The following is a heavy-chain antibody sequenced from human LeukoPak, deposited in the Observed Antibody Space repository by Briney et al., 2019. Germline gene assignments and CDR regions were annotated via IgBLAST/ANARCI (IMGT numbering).Heavy chain of an antibody. Sequence: GGSLRLSCAASGFTFSDYYMSWIRQAPGKGLEWVSYISTTATTIYYADFVKGRFTISRDNAKNSLYLQMNSLSSEDTAVYYCARVLDGSNDCWGQGTLVTVSS. CDR1: GFTFSDYY. CDR3: ARVLDGSNDC. J-gene: IGHJ4*02. D-gene: IGHD2/OR15-2a*01. V-gene: IGHV3-11*01. CDR2: ISTTATTI.